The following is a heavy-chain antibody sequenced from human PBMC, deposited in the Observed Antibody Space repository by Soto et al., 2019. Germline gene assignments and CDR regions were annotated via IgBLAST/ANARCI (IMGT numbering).Heavy chain of an antibody. Sequence: VSGPTLVNPTQTLTLTCTFSGFSLSTSGMCVSWIRQPPGKALEWLALIDWDDDKYYSTSLKTRLTVSKDTSKNQVVLTMTNMDPVDTATYYCARAPDDSSGYYGAFDIWGQGTMVTVSS. CDR2: IDWDDDK. CDR1: GFSLSTSGMC. J-gene: IGHJ3*02. V-gene: IGHV2-70*01. D-gene: IGHD3-22*01. CDR3: ARAPDDSSGYYGAFDI.